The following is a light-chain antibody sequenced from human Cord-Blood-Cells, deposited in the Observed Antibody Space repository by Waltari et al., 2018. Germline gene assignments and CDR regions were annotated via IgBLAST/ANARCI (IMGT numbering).Light chain of an antibody. CDR2: WAS. CDR3: QQYYSTPRT. Sequence: DIVMTQSPDSLAVSLGERATINCKSSQSVLYSSNNKNYLAWYQQKPGQPPKLPIYWASTRESGVPDRFSGSGSETDLPLTISSLQAEDVAVYYGQQYYSTPRTFGQWTKVEIK. J-gene: IGKJ1*01. CDR1: QSVLYSSNNKNY. V-gene: IGKV4-1*01.